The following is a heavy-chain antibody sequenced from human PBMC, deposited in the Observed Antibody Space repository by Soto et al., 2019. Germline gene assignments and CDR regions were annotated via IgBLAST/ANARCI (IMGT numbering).Heavy chain of an antibody. Sequence: SETLSLTCAVYGGSFSGYYWTWIRQPPGTGLEWIGEINHSGSTNYNPSLKSRVTIPVDTSKNQFSLKLTSVTAADTAVYYCARGYIGGLFDDWGQGTLVTVSS. CDR3: ARGYIGGLFDD. J-gene: IGHJ4*02. CDR1: GGSFSGYY. V-gene: IGHV4-34*01. D-gene: IGHD2-15*01. CDR2: INHSGST.